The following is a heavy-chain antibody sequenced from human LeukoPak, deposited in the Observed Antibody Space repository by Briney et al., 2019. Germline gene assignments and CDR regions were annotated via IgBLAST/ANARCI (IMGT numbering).Heavy chain of an antibody. V-gene: IGHV3-48*04. CDR1: GFTFSSYS. J-gene: IGHJ6*03. CDR2: ISSSSTI. CDR3: ARDLVAARRYYYMDV. D-gene: IGHD6-6*01. Sequence: GGSLRLSCAASGFTFSSYSMNWVRQAPGKGLEWVSYISSSSTIYYADSVKGRFTISRDNAKNSLYLQMNSLRAEDTAVYYCARDLVAARRYYYMDVWGKGTTVTVSS.